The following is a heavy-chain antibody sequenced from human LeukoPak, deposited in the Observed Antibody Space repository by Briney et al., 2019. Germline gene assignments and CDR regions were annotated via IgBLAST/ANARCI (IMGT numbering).Heavy chain of an antibody. Sequence: ASVKVSCKASGYTFTSYGISWVRQAPGQGVEGMGWISAYNGNTNYAQKLHGRVTMTTDTSTSTAYMELRRLRSDDTAVYYCARDIVVVPAASYTTSLGLFDYWGQGTLVTVSS. D-gene: IGHD2-2*01. CDR2: ISAYNGNT. V-gene: IGHV1-18*04. CDR3: ARDIVVVPAASYTTSLGLFDY. J-gene: IGHJ4*02. CDR1: GYTFTSYG.